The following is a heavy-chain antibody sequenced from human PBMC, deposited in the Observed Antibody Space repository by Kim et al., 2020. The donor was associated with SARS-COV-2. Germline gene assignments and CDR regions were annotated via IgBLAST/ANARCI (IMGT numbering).Heavy chain of an antibody. V-gene: IGHV4-59*08. D-gene: IGHD2-2*01. CDR2: IYYSGST. CDR3: ARLARVPAAMDRLSWFDP. Sequence: SETLSLTCTVSGGSISSYYWSWIRQPPGKGLEWIGYIYYSGSTNYNPSLKSRVTISVDTSKNQFSLKLSSVTAADTAVYYCARLARVPAAMDRLSWFDPWGQGTLVTVSS. J-gene: IGHJ5*02. CDR1: GGSISSYY.